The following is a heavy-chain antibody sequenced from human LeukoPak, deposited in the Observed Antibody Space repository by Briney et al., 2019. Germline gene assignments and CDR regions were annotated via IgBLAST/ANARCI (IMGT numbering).Heavy chain of an antibody. CDR2: ISGYNGKT. D-gene: IGHD1-7*01. CDR3: ARLTGTTNGFWFDP. CDR1: GYTFNTYG. V-gene: IGHV1-18*01. Sequence: ASVKVSCKASGYTFNTYGITWVRQAPGQGLEWMGWISGYNGKTKYAQKLQGRVTMTTDTSTSTAYMELRSLRSDDTAVYYCARLTGTTNGFWFDPWGQGTLVTVSS. J-gene: IGHJ5*02.